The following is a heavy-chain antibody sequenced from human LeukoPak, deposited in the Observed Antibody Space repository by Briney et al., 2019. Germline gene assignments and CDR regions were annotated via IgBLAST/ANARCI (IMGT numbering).Heavy chain of an antibody. V-gene: IGHV5-51*01. CDR2: IDPSDSET. CDR1: AYSFTSYW. J-gene: IGHJ4*02. D-gene: IGHD7-27*01. CDR3: ARQTSMGRSGDY. Sequence: PGESLKITCKASAYSFTSYWIGWVRQMPGKGLEWMGIIDPSDSETRYTTSFQGQVTISADKSLSTAYLQWNSLKASDTAMYYCARQTSMGRSGDYWGQGTLVTVSS.